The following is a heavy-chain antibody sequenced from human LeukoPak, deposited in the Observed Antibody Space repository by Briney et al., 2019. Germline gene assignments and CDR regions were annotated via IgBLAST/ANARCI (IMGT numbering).Heavy chain of an antibody. J-gene: IGHJ4*02. D-gene: IGHD5-18*01. CDR2: IYYSGST. CDR1: GGFISSYY. CDR3: TRDRSFGFFDH. Sequence: ASEPVSLTCTVSGGFISSYYGRWLRQPPGKGVEWMGFIYYSGSTNYNPSLKNRVTISVDTSKNQFSLKLSSVTAADTAVYYCTRDRSFGFFDHWGQGTLVTVSS. V-gene: IGHV4-59*01.